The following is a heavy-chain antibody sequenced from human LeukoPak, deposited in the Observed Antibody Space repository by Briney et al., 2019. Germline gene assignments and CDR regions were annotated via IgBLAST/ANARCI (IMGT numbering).Heavy chain of an antibody. J-gene: IGHJ4*02. Sequence: ASVKVSCKASGYTFTGYYIHWVRQAPGQGLEWMGWINPNSGGTNYAQKFQGRVTMTRDTSISTAYMELSRLRSDDTAVYYCARVVGTAMATDYWGQGTLVTVSS. CDR1: GYTFTGYY. V-gene: IGHV1-2*02. D-gene: IGHD5-18*01. CDR3: ARVVGTAMATDY. CDR2: INPNSGGT.